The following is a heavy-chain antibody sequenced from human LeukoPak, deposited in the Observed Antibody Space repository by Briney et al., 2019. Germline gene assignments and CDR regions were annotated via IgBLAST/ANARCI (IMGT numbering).Heavy chain of an antibody. V-gene: IGHV4-59*01. CDR1: GGSISSYY. CDR2: IYYSGST. D-gene: IGHD3-10*01. J-gene: IGHJ4*02. CDR3: ARPAHYGSESYPYYFDY. Sequence: PSETLSLTCTVSGGSISSYYWSWIRQPPGKGLEWIGYIYYSGSTNHNPSLKSRVTISVDTSKNQFSLKLSSVTAADTAVYYCARPAHYGSESYPYYFDYWGQGTLVTVSS.